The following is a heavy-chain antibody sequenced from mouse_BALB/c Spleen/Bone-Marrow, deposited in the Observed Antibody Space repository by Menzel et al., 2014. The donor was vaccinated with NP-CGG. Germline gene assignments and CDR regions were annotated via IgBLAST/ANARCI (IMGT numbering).Heavy chain of an antibody. CDR2: INPSTGYT. CDR3: AREYYGSSGYFDV. D-gene: IGHD1-1*01. J-gene: IGHJ1*01. Sequence: VQLQQSGAELAKPGASVKMSCKASGYDFTSYWMHWVKQRPGQGLEWIGYINPSTGYTEYNQKFKDKATLTADKSSSTAYMQLSSLTSEDSAVYDRAREYYGSSGYFDVWGAGTTVTVSS. CDR1: GYDFTSYW. V-gene: IGHV1-7*01.